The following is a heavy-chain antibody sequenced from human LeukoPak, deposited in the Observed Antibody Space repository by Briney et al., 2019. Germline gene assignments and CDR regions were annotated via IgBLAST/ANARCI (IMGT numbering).Heavy chain of an antibody. V-gene: IGHV3-30-3*01. Sequence: PGRSLRLSCAASGFTFSSYAMHWVRQAPGKGLEWVAVISYDGSNKYYADSVKGRFTTSRDNSKNTLYLQMNSLRAEDTAVYYCARYWAAAGTIGLYYFDYWGQGTLVTVSS. CDR1: GFTFSSYA. CDR3: ARYWAAAGTIGLYYFDY. CDR2: ISYDGSNK. J-gene: IGHJ4*02. D-gene: IGHD6-13*01.